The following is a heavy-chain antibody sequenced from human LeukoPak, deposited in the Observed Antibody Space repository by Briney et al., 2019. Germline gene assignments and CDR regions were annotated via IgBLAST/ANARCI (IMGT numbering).Heavy chain of an antibody. D-gene: IGHD3-3*01. CDR3: AKESAREVLRFLEWLLYPLDY. J-gene: IGHJ4*02. Sequence: GGSLRLSCAASGFTFSNYAMSWVRQAPGKGLEWVAVISYDGSNKYYADSVKGRFTISRDNSKNTLYLQMNSLRAEDTAVYYCAKESAREVLRFLEWLLYPLDYWGQGTLVTVSS. CDR1: GFTFSNYA. CDR2: ISYDGSNK. V-gene: IGHV3-30*18.